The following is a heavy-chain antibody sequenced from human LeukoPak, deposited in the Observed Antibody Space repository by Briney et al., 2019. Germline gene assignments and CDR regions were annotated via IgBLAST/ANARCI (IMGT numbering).Heavy chain of an antibody. CDR2: INHSGST. J-gene: IGHJ6*03. Sequence: SETLSLTCAVYGGSFSGYYWSWIRQPPGKGLEWIGEINHSGSTNYNPSLKSRVTISVDTSKNQFSLKLSSVTAADTAVYYCARVSWGYMDVWGKGTMVTVSS. V-gene: IGHV4-34*01. CDR3: ARVSWGYMDV. CDR1: GGSFSGYY. D-gene: IGHD1-26*01.